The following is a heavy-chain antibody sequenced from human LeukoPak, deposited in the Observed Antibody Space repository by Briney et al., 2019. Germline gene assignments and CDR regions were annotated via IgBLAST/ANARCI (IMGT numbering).Heavy chain of an antibody. CDR2: IYYSGST. V-gene: IGHV4-61*01. CDR3: ARYSGSYYFDY. J-gene: IGHJ4*02. CDR1: GYSISNGYY. Sequence: SETLSLTRAVSGYSISNGYYWSWIRQPPGKGLEWIGYIYYSGSTNYNPSLKSRVTISVDTSKNQFSLKLSSVTAADTAVYYCARYSGSYYFDYWGQGTLVTVSS. D-gene: IGHD1-26*01.